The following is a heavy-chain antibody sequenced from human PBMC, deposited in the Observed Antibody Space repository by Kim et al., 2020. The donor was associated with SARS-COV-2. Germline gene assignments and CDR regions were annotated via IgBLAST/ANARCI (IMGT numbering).Heavy chain of an antibody. D-gene: IGHD3-9*01. J-gene: IGHJ6*02. V-gene: IGHV1-3*01. Sequence: QGRVTITRDTSASTAYMELSSLRSEDTAVYYCAREGYDILTGYLVCGMDVWGQGTTVTVSS. CDR3: AREGYDILTGYLVCGMDV.